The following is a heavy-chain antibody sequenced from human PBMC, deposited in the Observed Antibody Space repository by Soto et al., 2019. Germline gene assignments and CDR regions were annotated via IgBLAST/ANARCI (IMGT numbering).Heavy chain of an antibody. D-gene: IGHD3-22*01. CDR1: GFTFSNCA. V-gene: IGHV3-23*01. CDR2: LSGSGYTT. Sequence: GGSLRLSCAASGFTFSNCAMNWVRQAPGKGLEWVSALSGSGYTTFYADSVKGRFTVSRDNSKNTLYLQMSSLRADDTAVYYCAKDHEVDFYDSSGYYPITIDYWGQGALVTVSS. J-gene: IGHJ4*02. CDR3: AKDHEVDFYDSSGYYPITIDY.